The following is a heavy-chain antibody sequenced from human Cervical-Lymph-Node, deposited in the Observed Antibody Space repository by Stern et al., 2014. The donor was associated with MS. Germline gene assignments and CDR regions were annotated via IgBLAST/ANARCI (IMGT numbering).Heavy chain of an antibody. V-gene: IGHV3-15*01. J-gene: IGHJ4*02. CDR2: IKNKTEGETT. CDR1: GFTFSQAW. Sequence: EVQLEESGGGLVKPGGSLRLSCEASGFTFSQAWMTWVRQAPGKGLEWVGRIKNKTEGETTDYAAPVKGRFTISRDDSKKALYLQMNSLKTEDTATYYCAAVFYSGAGSHWGQGTLVTVSS. D-gene: IGHD3-10*01. CDR3: AAVFYSGAGSH.